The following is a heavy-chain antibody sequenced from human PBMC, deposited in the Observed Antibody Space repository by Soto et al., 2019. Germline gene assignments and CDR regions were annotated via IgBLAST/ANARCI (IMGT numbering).Heavy chain of an antibody. CDR2: IYPGDSDT. D-gene: IGHD3-9*01. CDR1: GYSFTNYW. Sequence: EVQLVQSGAKVKKPGESLKISCKGSGYSFTNYWIGWVRQMPGKGLEWMGIIYPGDSDTRYSPSFQGQVTISADKSISTAYLQWSSLKASDTAMYYCARLGRTMTGLQYNWFDPWGQGTLVTVSS. V-gene: IGHV5-51*03. CDR3: ARLGRTMTGLQYNWFDP. J-gene: IGHJ5*02.